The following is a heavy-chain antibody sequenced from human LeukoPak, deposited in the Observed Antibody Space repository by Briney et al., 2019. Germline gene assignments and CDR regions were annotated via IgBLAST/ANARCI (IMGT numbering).Heavy chain of an antibody. CDR2: ISSNSRTI. D-gene: IGHD2-2*03. J-gene: IGHJ4*02. V-gene: IGHV3-48*01. Sequence: PGGSLRLSCAASGFTLSKYSMNWVRQAPGKGLEWVSYISSNSRTIYYVDSVKGRFTISRDNAKNSLYLQMNSLRVEDTAVYYCARDLGLDGDWGQGTLVTVSA. CDR3: ARDLGLDGD. CDR1: GFTLSKYS.